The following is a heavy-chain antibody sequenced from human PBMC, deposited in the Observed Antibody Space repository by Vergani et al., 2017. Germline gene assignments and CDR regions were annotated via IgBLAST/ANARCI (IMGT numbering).Heavy chain of an antibody. CDR3: ATDRGLERGYYMDV. Sequence: EVQLLESGGGLVQPGGSLRLSCAASGFTFSSYAMSWVRQAPGEGLEWVSGISWNSGSIGYADSVKGRYTISIDNARNSLYLQMTSLRAEDTAVYYCATDRGLERGYYMDVWGKGTTVTVSS. CDR1: GFTFSSYA. D-gene: IGHD1-1*01. J-gene: IGHJ6*03. CDR2: ISWNSGSI. V-gene: IGHV3-9*01.